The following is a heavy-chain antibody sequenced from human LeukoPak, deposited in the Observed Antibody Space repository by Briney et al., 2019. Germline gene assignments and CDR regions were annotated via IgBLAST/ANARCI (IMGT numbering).Heavy chain of an antibody. V-gene: IGHV3-33*01. CDR2: IWYDGSNK. D-gene: IGHD3-22*01. Sequence: GRSLRLSCAASGFTFSSYGMHWVRQAPGKGLEWVAVIWYDGSNKYYADSVKGRFTISRDNSKNTLYLQMNSLRAEDTAVYYCATSRGHYYDSSGSQMNAFDIWGQGTMVTVSS. CDR3: ATSRGHYYDSSGSQMNAFDI. CDR1: GFTFSSYG. J-gene: IGHJ3*02.